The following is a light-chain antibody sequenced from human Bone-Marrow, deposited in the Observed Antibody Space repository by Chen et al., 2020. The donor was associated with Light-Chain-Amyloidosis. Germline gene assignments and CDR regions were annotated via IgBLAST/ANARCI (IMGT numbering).Light chain of an antibody. CDR1: QSVSSY. Sequence: EIVLTQSPATLSLSPGERATLSCRASQSVSSYLAWYQQKPGLAPRLLIYDASNRATGIPARCSGSGYGTESTLTSSSLEPEDFAVYYCQQRGNWPWTFGQGTKVEIK. CDR3: QQRGNWPWT. CDR2: DAS. J-gene: IGKJ1*01. V-gene: IGKV3-11*01.